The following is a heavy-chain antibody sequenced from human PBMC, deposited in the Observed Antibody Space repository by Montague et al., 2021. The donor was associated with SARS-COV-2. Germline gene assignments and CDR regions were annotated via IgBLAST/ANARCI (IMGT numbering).Heavy chain of an antibody. Sequence: PALVKPTQTLTLTCTSSGFSLNTSGMCVSWIRQPPGKALEWLALXDLDEDQYYSTSLKTRLTISKDTSKNQVVLTMTNMDPIDTATYYCARSYGDYRDSYFDYWGQGTLVTVSS. V-gene: IGHV2-70*01. CDR3: ARSYGDYRDSYFDY. D-gene: IGHD4-17*01. CDR1: GFSLNTSGMC. J-gene: IGHJ4*02. CDR2: XDLDEDQ.